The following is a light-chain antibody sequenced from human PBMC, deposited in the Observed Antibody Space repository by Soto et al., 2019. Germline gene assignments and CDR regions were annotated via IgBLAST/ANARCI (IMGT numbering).Light chain of an antibody. CDR3: QTWGTVV. Sequence: QLVLTQSPSASASLGASVKLTCTLSSGHSSYAIAWHQQQPEKGPRYLMKLNSDGSHSKGDGIPDRFSGSSSGAERYLTISSLQSEVEADYYCQTWGTVVFGGGTKLTVL. CDR1: SGHSSYA. CDR2: LNSDGSH. V-gene: IGLV4-69*01. J-gene: IGLJ2*01.